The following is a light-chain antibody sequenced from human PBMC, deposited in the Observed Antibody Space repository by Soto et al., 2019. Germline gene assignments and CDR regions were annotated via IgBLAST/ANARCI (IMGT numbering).Light chain of an antibody. Sequence: QSALTQPASVSGSPGQAITLSCTGTSSDVGSYNLVSWYQQHPGKAPKLMIYEGSKRPSGVSNRFSGSKSGNTASLTISGLQAEDEADYYCCSYAGSSTFEGVFGGGTKLTVL. CDR3: CSYAGSSTFEGV. J-gene: IGLJ2*01. CDR2: EGS. CDR1: SSDVGSYNL. V-gene: IGLV2-23*03.